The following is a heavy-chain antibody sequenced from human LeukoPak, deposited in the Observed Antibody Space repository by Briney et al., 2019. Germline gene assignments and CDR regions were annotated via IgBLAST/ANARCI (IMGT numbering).Heavy chain of an antibody. D-gene: IGHD3-22*01. CDR3: AKERYYDSSGLSNYFDY. V-gene: IGHV3-30*18. J-gene: IGHJ4*02. CDR1: GITFSSYG. Sequence: GRSLRLSCAASGITFSSYGMHWVRQAPGKGLEWVAVISYDGSNKYYADSVKGRFTISRDNSKNTLYLQMNSLRAEDTAVYYCAKERYYDSSGLSNYFDYWGQGTLVTVSS. CDR2: ISYDGSNK.